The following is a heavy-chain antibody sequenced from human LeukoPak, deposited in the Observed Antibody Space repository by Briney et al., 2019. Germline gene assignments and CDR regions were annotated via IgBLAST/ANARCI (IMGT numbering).Heavy chain of an antibody. D-gene: IGHD2-2*01. CDR3: ARLGYCSSTSCPRDAFDI. CDR1: GGSFSGYY. J-gene: IGHJ3*02. V-gene: IGHV4-59*01. CDR2: IYYSGST. Sequence: PSETLSLTCAVYGGSFSGYYWSWIRQPPGKGLEWIGYIYYSGSTNYNPSLKSRVTISVDTSKNQFSLKLSSVTAADTAVYYCARLGYCSSTSCPRDAFDIWGQGTMVTVSS.